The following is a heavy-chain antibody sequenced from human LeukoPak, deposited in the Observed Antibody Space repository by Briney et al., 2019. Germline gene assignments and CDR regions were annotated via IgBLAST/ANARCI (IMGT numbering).Heavy chain of an antibody. V-gene: IGHV3-33*01. D-gene: IGHD3-16*01. J-gene: IGHJ4*02. CDR2: IWYDGSNK. Sequence: EAGGSLRLSCAASGFTFSSYGMHWVRQAPGKGREWVAVIWYDGSNKYYADSVKGRFTISRDNSKNTPYLQMNSLRAEDTAVYYCARVGTSAAFDYWGQGTLVTVSS. CDR1: GFTFSSYG. CDR3: ARVGTSAAFDY.